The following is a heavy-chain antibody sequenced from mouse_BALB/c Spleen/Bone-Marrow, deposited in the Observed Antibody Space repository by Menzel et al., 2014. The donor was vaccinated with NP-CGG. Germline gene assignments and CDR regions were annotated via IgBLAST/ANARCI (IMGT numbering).Heavy chain of an antibody. CDR1: GYTFTDNW. D-gene: IGHD2-4*01. Sequence: QVQLQQSGAELGMPGASVKMSCKASGYTFTDNWIYWVKQRPGQGLEWIGAIETSDSYTNYNQKFMGKASLTVDASSSTAYVQVSSLTSDDSAVYYCARGGHDFSLDYWGQGTSVTVSS. CDR3: ARGGHDFSLDY. CDR2: IETSDSYT. V-gene: IGHV1-69*01. J-gene: IGHJ4*01.